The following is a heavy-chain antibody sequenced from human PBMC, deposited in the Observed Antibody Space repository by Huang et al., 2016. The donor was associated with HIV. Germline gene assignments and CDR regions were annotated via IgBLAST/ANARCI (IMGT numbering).Heavy chain of an antibody. CDR3: AKESRWFSDLDH. J-gene: IGHJ4*02. Sequence: QVHLVESGGGVVQPGRSLRLSCAASGFSFSNFAMHWVRQAPGKGVEWVAFISYDGRNDFYADSVKGRFTIARDNFKDTLTLQMNSLRIDDTAMYFCAKESRWFSDLDHWGQGTLVTVSS. D-gene: IGHD2-15*01. V-gene: IGHV3-30*18. CDR1: GFSFSNFA. CDR2: ISYDGRND.